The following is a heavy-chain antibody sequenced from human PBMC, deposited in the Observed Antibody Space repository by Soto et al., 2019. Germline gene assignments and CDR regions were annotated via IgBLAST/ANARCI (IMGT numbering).Heavy chain of an antibody. Sequence: SETLSLTCAVSGGSISSYYWSWIRQPPGKGLEWIGYIYYSGSTNYNPSLKSRVTISVDTSKNQFSLKLSSVTAADTAVYYCARAERATQFDYWGQGTLVTVSS. CDR1: GGSISSYY. V-gene: IGHV4-59*01. CDR2: IYYSGST. D-gene: IGHD2-15*01. CDR3: ARAERATQFDY. J-gene: IGHJ4*02.